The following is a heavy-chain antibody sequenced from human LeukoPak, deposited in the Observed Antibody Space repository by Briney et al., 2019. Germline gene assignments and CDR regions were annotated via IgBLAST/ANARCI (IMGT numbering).Heavy chain of an antibody. CDR3: AMSIRYDSSGYYRGDI. CDR2: INWNGGST. CDR1: GFTFDDYG. V-gene: IGHV3-20*04. Sequence: GGSLRLSCAASGFTFDDYGMSWVRQAPGKGLEWVSGINWNGGSTGYADSVKGRFTISRDNSKNTLYLQMNSLRAEDTAVYYCAMSIRYDSSGYYRGDIWGQGTMVTVSS. D-gene: IGHD3-22*01. J-gene: IGHJ3*02.